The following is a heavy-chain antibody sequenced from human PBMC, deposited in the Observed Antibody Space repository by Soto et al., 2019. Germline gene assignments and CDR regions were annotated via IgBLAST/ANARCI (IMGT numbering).Heavy chain of an antibody. V-gene: IGHV1-2*02. CDR3: ARSYDSSGYYFDY. CDR1: GYTFTGYY. CDR2: INPNSGGT. Sequence: ASVKVSCKASGYTFTGYYMHWVRQAPVQGLEWMGWINPNSGGTNYAQKFQGRVTMTRDTSISTAYMELSRLRSDDTAVYYCARSYDSSGYYFDYWGQGTRVTVSS. J-gene: IGHJ4*02. D-gene: IGHD3-22*01.